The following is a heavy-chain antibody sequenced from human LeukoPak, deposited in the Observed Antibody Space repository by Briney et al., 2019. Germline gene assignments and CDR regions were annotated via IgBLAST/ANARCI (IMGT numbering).Heavy chain of an antibody. V-gene: IGHV1-46*01. Sequence: ASVKVSCKASGYTFTSYYMHWVRQDPGQGLEWMGIINPSGGSTSYAQKFQGRVTMTRDTSTSTVYMELSSLRSEDTAVYYCARVGESGDGYNSFDYWGQGTLVTVSS. D-gene: IGHD5-24*01. J-gene: IGHJ4*02. CDR1: GYTFTSYY. CDR3: ARVGESGDGYNSFDY. CDR2: INPSGGST.